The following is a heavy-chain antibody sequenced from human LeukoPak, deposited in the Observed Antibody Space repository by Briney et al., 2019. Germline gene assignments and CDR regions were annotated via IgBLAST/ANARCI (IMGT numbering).Heavy chain of an antibody. Sequence: SETLSLTCGVFGGSVDFHYWSWIRQPPGKGLEWIAEINHSGSTNFNPSLQSRVTISLDKSKNQFSLNLTSVTAADTAVYYCARQDSPWRTWGQGTLVIVSS. CDR2: INHSGST. J-gene: IGHJ5*02. CDR1: GGSVDFHY. V-gene: IGHV4-34*01. D-gene: IGHD4-11*01. CDR3: ARQDSPWRT.